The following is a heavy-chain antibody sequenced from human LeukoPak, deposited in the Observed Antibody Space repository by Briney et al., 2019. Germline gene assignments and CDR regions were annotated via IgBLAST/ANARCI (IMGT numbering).Heavy chain of an antibody. V-gene: IGHV3-48*03. CDR2: ISSSGSTI. CDR1: GFTFSSYE. Sequence: GGSLRLSCAASGFTFSSYEMNWVRRAPGKGLEGVSYISSSGSTIYYADSVKGRFTISRDSAKNSLYLQMNSLRAEDTAVYYCARGAYDGSSWYPRVDYYYYYYMDVWGKGTTVTISS. D-gene: IGHD6-13*01. J-gene: IGHJ6*03. CDR3: ARGAYDGSSWYPRVDYYYYYYMDV.